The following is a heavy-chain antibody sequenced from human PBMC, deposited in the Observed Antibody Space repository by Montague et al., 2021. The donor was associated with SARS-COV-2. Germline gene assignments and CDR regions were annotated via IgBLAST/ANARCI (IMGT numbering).Heavy chain of an antibody. J-gene: IGHJ6*02. CDR3: ARDDIVLQGVTKGMDV. V-gene: IGHV4-39*07. CDR1: GGSISSSNYY. CDR2: MYYSGSI. Sequence: SETLSLTCTVSGGSISSSNYYWGWIRQPPGTGLEWIVNMYYSGSIYYNPSLKSRVTISIDTSKNQFSLKLSSVTAADTAVYYCARDDIVLQGVTKGMDVWGQGTTVTVSS. D-gene: IGHD3-10*01.